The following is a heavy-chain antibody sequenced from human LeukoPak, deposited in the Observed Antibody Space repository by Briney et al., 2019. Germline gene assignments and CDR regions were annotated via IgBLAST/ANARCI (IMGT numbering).Heavy chain of an antibody. J-gene: IGHJ4*02. D-gene: IGHD3-22*01. CDR3: AREGEHSSGYHALDY. V-gene: IGHV3-30*14. CDR2: ISYDGSNK. Sequence: GGSLRLSCAASGFTFSSYAMHWVRQAPGKGLEWVAVISYDGSNKYYADSVKGRFTISRDNSKNTLYLQMNSLRAEDTAVYYCAREGEHSSGYHALDYWGQGTLVTVSS. CDR1: GFTFSSYA.